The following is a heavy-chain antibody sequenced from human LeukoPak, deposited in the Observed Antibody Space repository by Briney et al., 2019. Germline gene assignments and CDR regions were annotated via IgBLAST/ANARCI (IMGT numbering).Heavy chain of an antibody. Sequence: GGSLRLSCAASGFTFSSYSMNWVRQAPGKGLEWVSYISSGSSTIYYADSVKGRFTISRDNAKNSLYLQMNSLRAEDTAVYYCARDTYYYDSSGYYGYWGQGTLVTVSS. V-gene: IGHV3-48*01. D-gene: IGHD3-22*01. CDR3: ARDTYYYDSSGYYGY. CDR1: GFTFSSYS. J-gene: IGHJ4*02. CDR2: ISSGSSTI.